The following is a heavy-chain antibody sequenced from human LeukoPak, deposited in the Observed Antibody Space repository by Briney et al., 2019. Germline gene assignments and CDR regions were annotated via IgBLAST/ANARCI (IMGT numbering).Heavy chain of an antibody. Sequence: GESLKISCKGSGYSFTSYWIGWVRQMPGKGLEWMGIIYPGDSDTRYSPSFQGQVTISADKSISTAYLQWSSLRAEDTAVYYCARDVYGSGSYPDHWGQGTLVTVSS. V-gene: IGHV5-51*01. D-gene: IGHD3-10*01. CDR1: GYSFTSYW. CDR3: ARDVYGSGSYPDH. CDR2: IYPGDSDT. J-gene: IGHJ4*02.